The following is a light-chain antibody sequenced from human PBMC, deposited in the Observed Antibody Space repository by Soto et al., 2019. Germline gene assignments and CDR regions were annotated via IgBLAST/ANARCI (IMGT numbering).Light chain of an antibody. CDR2: WAS. J-gene: IGKJ1*01. V-gene: IGKV4-1*01. Sequence: DIVMTQSPDSLDGSLVERATINCRSRQSVFHSSNNKNYLIWYQQKPGQPPKLLIGWASTGESGVPDRCSGSGAGTDFTLTISRLQAEDVAVYYCHQYYSSPPTFGQGTKVDIK. CDR1: QSVFHSSNNKNY. CDR3: HQYYSSPPT.